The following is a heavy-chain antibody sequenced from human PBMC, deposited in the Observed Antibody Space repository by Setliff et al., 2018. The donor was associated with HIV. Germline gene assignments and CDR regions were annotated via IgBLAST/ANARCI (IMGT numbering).Heavy chain of an antibody. CDR1: GASITSSGFY. V-gene: IGHV4-61*05. J-gene: IGHJ3*01. Sequence: SETLSLTCTVSGASITSSGFYWGWIRQPPGKGLEWIGYMYHSGSTHYNPSLKSRVTLSVDTSKHQFSLKLSSVTAADTAVYYCARVQMAYAAFDVWGQGTMVTVSS. CDR3: ARVQMAYAAFDV. CDR2: MYHSGST. D-gene: IGHD4-17*01.